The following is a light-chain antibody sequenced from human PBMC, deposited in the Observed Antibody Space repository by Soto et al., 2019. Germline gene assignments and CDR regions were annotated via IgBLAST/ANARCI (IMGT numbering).Light chain of an antibody. CDR3: QQRANWPLT. CDR2: DTS. Sequence: EIVLTQSPATLSLSPGERATLSCRASQSVINYLAWYQQKPGQAPRLLIYDTSNRATGIPARFSGSGSGTDFTLIISSLEPEDFAVYYCQQRANWPLTFGGGTKVENK. CDR1: QSVINY. V-gene: IGKV3-11*01. J-gene: IGKJ4*01.